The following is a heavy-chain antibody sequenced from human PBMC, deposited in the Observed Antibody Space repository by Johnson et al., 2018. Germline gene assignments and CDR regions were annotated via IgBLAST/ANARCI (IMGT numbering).Heavy chain of an antibody. CDR3: ASYSVIDDAFDI. CDR2: IGTAGDT. J-gene: IGHJ3*02. D-gene: IGHD2-21*01. Sequence: VQLVESGGGLVQPGGSLRLSCAASGFTFSSYDMHWVRQATGKGLEWVSAIGTAGDTYYPGSVTGRFTISRENAKNSLYLQMNSLRAEDTAVYYCASYSVIDDAFDIWGQGTMVTVSS. V-gene: IGHV3-13*01. CDR1: GFTFSSYD.